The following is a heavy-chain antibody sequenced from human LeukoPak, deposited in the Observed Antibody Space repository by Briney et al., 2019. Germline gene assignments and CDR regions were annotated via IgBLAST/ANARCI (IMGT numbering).Heavy chain of an antibody. D-gene: IGHD3-22*01. V-gene: IGHV4-34*01. CDR2: INHSGST. J-gene: IGHJ4*02. CDR1: GGSFSGYY. CDR3: ARRRRITMIVVGHFDY. Sequence: SETLSLTCAVYGGSFSGYYWSWIRQPPGKGLEWSGEINHSGSTNYNPSLKSRVTISVDTSKNQFSLKLSSVTAADTAVYYCARRRRITMIVVGHFDYWGQGTLVTVSS.